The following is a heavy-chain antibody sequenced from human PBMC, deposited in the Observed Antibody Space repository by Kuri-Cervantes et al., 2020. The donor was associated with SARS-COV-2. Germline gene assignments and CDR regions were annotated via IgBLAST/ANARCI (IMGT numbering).Heavy chain of an antibody. CDR2: ISYEGSNK. CDR3: AKDGDTAMVGVYYYYYMDV. J-gene: IGHJ6*03. Sequence: GESLKISCAASGFSFSNYGMHWVRQAPGKGLEWVASISYEGSNKHYADSVKDRFTISRDYSRDTLYLQMNSLRAEDTAVYYCAKDGDTAMVGVYYYYYMDVWGKGTTVTVSS. D-gene: IGHD5-18*01. V-gene: IGHV3-30*18. CDR1: GFSFSNYG.